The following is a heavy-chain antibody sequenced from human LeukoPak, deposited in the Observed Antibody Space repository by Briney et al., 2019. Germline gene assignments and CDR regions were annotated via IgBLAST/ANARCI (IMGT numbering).Heavy chain of an antibody. CDR1: GYTFSIYA. CDR2: IGATNSNT. D-gene: IGHD6-6*01. J-gene: IGHJ4*02. V-gene: IGHV3-21*01. CDR3: ARGPFTSSSGTFAW. Sequence: PGGSLRLSCAASGYTFSIYAMSWVRQVPGKGLEWVSSIGATNSNTYYADSVKGRFTISRDNAYNSLYLQMDSLRAEDTAMYYCARGPFTSSSGTFAWWGQGTLVTVSS.